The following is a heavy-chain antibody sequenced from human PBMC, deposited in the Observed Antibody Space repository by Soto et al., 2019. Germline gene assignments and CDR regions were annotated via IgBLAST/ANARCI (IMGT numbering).Heavy chain of an antibody. D-gene: IGHD1-7*01. CDR1: GFSLSTGGVG. V-gene: IGHV2-5*02. CDR2: IYWDDDK. Sequence: QITLKESGPTLVKPTQTLTLTCTFSGFSLSTGGVGVGWIRQPPGKALEWLALIYWDDDKHYSPSLKSRLIITKDTSKNQVVLTMNNVDLVDTATYYCAHRRGNGNYYNWFGPWGQGTLVTVSS. CDR3: AHRRGNGNYYNWFGP. J-gene: IGHJ5*02.